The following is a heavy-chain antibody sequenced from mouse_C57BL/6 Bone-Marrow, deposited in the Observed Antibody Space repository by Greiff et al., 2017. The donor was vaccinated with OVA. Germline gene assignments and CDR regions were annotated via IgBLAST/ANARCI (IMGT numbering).Heavy chain of an antibody. J-gene: IGHJ1*03. CDR1: GFTFSDYG. CDR2: ISSGSSTI. V-gene: IGHV5-17*01. Sequence: EVMLVESGGGLVKPGGSLKLSCAASGFTFSDYGMHWVRQAPEKGLEWVAYISSGSSTIYYAETVKGRFTISRDNAKNTLFLQMTSLRSEDTAMYYCARINYWYFDVWGTGTTVTVSS. CDR3: ARINYWYFDV.